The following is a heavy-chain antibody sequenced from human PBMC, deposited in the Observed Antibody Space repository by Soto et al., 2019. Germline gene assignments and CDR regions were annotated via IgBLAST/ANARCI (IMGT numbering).Heavy chain of an antibody. CDR2: IIPIFGTA. CDR1: GGTFSSYA. J-gene: IGHJ6*02. V-gene: IGHV1-69*01. CDR3: ARTYYDFWSGYYQSNYYYYGMDV. D-gene: IGHD3-3*01. Sequence: QVQLVQSGAEVKKPGSSVKVSCKASGGTFSSYAISWVRQAPGQGLEWMGGIIPIFGTANYAQKFQGRVTITADESTSTAYMELSRLRSEDTAVYYCARTYYDFWSGYYQSNYYYYGMDVWGQGTTVTVSS.